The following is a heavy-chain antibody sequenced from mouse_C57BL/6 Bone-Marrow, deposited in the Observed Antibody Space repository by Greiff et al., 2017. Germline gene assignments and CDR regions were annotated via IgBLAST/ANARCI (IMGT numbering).Heavy chain of an antibody. Sequence: EVQLVESGEGLVKPGGSLKLSCAASGFTFSSYAMSWVRQTPEKRLEWVAYISSGGDYIYYADTVKGRFTISRDNARNTLYLQMSSLKSEDTAMYYCTRGYYGSSLYWYFDVWGTGTTVTVSS. CDR3: TRGYYGSSLYWYFDV. CDR1: GFTFSSYA. D-gene: IGHD1-1*01. V-gene: IGHV5-9-1*02. J-gene: IGHJ1*03. CDR2: ISSGGDYI.